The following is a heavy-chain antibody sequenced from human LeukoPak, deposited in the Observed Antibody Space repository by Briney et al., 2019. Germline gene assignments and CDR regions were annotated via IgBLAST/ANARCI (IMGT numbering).Heavy chain of an antibody. D-gene: IGHD1-26*01. J-gene: IGHJ4*02. Sequence: ASVKVSCKASGGTFRSFTINWVRQPPGQGLEWMGGIIPMFGATNYAQKFQGRVTITADESTSTAYMELSSLRSEDTAVYFCARGPGGSPAPFGFDYWGKGTLVTVSS. CDR1: GGTFRSFT. CDR2: IIPMFGAT. CDR3: ARGPGGSPAPFGFDY. V-gene: IGHV1-69*01.